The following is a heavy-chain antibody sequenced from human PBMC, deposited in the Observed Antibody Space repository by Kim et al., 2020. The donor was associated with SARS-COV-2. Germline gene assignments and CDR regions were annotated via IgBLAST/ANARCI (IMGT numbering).Heavy chain of an antibody. CDR1: GGTFSSYA. CDR2: IIPISGTA. V-gene: IGHV1-69*13. CDR3: ARLVVPAAISWFDP. D-gene: IGHD2-2*02. J-gene: IGHJ5*02. Sequence: SVKVSCKASGGTFSSYAISWVRQAPGQGLEWMGGIIPISGTANYAQKFQGRVTITADESTSTAYMELSSLRSEDTAVYYCARLVVPAAISWFDPWGQGTLVTVSS.